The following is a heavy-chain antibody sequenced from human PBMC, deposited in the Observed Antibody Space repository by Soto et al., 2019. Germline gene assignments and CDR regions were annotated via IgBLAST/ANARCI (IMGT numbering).Heavy chain of an antibody. CDR1: GYSISSSNW. CDR2: IYYSGST. D-gene: IGHD3-3*01. CDR3: ARSAGGNEWSGPLYAFDI. Sequence: SETLSLTCAVSGYSISSSNWWGWIRQPPGKGLEWIGYIYYSGSTYYNPSLKSRVTMSVDTSKNQFSLKLSSVTAVDTAVYYCARSAGGNEWSGPLYAFDIWGKGTMVTVSS. J-gene: IGHJ3*02. V-gene: IGHV4-28*01.